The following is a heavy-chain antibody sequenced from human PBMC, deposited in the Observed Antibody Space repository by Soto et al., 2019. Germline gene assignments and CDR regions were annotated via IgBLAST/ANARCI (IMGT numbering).Heavy chain of an antibody. D-gene: IGHD2-2*01. J-gene: IGHJ4*02. CDR1: VFTFSSYW. CDR2: INSDGSST. Sequence: PVGSLRLSCASSVFTFSSYWMHWVRQSPGKWLVWVSRINSDGSSTSYADSVKGRFTISRDNAKNTLYLQMNSLRAEDTAVYYCARTRSSRMAFVGYWGQCTRVTVSS. CDR3: ARTRSSRMAFVGY. V-gene: IGHV3-74*01.